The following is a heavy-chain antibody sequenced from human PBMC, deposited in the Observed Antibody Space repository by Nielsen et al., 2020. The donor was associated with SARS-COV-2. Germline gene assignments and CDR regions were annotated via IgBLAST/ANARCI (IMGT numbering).Heavy chain of an antibody. CDR3: AYGWSAY. V-gene: IGHV3-53*01. J-gene: IGHJ4*02. Sequence: GGSLRLSCAASGLTVSGNYMSWVRQAPGKGLEWVSVIRSDSSTYYADSVKGRFTISRDNSKNTLYLQMSSLRAEDTAMYYCAYGWSAYWGQGTLVTASS. CDR1: GLTVSGNY. CDR2: IRSDSST. D-gene: IGHD6-19*01.